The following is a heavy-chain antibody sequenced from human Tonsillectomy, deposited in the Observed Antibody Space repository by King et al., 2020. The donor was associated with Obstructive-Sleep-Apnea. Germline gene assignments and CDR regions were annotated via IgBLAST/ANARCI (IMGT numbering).Heavy chain of an antibody. CDR3: ARAFLTYYYDSSGYYGY. J-gene: IGHJ4*02. CDR1: GGSFNGYY. V-gene: IGHV4-34*01. D-gene: IGHD3-22*01. Sequence: VQLQQWGAGLLKPSETLSLTCAVYGGSFNGYYWSWIRQPPGKGLEWIGEINHSGSTNYNPSLKSRVTISVDTSKNQFSLKLSSVTAADTAVYYCARAFLTYYYDSSGYYGYWGQGTLVTVSS. CDR2: INHSGST.